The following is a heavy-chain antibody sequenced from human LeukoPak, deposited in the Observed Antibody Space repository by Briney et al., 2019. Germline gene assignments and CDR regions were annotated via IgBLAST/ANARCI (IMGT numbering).Heavy chain of an antibody. CDR3: ATSDTASTYNWFDP. Sequence: PWETLSLTCNVSGGSISSNTYFWGWIRRPPGKGLEWIGSIRYSGSTYYNPSLKSRVTISVDTSKNQFSPNLSSLTAADTAVYYCATSDTASTYNWFDPWGQGTLVTVS. V-gene: IGHV4-39*01. D-gene: IGHD4-17*01. CDR2: IRYSGST. CDR1: GGSISSNTYF. J-gene: IGHJ5*02.